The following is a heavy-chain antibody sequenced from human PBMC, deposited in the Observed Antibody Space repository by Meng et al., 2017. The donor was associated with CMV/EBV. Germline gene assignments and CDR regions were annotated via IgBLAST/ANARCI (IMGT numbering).Heavy chain of an antibody. CDR2: ISGSGGST. CDR1: GFTFSSYW. J-gene: IGHJ6*02. Sequence: GGSLRLSCAASGFTFSSYWMSWVRQAPGKGLEWVSAISGSGGSTYYADSVKGRFTISRDNSKNTLYLQMNSLRAEDTAVYYCAKGDRYCSSTSCYAHGMDVWGQGTTVTVSS. D-gene: IGHD2-2*01. V-gene: IGHV3-23*01. CDR3: AKGDRYCSSTSCYAHGMDV.